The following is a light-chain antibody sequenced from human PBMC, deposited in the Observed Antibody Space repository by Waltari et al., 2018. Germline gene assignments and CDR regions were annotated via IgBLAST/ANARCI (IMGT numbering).Light chain of an antibody. V-gene: IGKV3-11*01. CDR1: QSVSTY. CDR3: QERSNWPGGS. Sequence: EIVLTQSPGTLSLSPGESANPSCRASQSVSTYLAWYQQKPGQAPRLLIYDASNRAACIPARVVASGSETDFTLTISRLEPEDFAVYYCQERSNWPGGSFGGGTKVEMK. J-gene: IGKJ4*01. CDR2: DAS.